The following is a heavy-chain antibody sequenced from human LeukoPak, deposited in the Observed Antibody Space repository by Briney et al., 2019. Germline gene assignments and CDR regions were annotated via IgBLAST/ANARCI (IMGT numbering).Heavy chain of an antibody. V-gene: IGHV4-39*01. CDR2: IYYSGST. CDR3: ARHRKNIRIVGATTPHYFYYMDV. CDR1: GGSISSSSYY. J-gene: IGHJ6*03. D-gene: IGHD1-26*01. Sequence: SETLSLTCTVSGGSISSSSYYWGWIRQPPGKGLEWIGGIYYSGSTFYNPSLKSRVTMSVGTSKNQFSLKLSSVTAADTAVYYCARHRKNIRIVGATTPHYFYYMDVWGKGTTVTVSS.